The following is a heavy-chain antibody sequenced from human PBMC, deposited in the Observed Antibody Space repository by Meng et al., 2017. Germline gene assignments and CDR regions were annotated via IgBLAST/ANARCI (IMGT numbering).Heavy chain of an antibody. CDR1: GGSISSSSYY. D-gene: IGHD3-16*01. CDR2: IYYSGST. J-gene: IGHJ3*02. CDR3: ARVRLWDRPTNDAFDI. Sequence: SETLSLTCTVSGGSISSSSYYWGWIRQPPGKGLEWIGSIYYSGSTYYNPSLKSRVTISVDTSKNQFSLKLSSVTAADTAVYYCARVRLWDRPTNDAFDIWGQGTMVTVSS. V-gene: IGHV4-39*07.